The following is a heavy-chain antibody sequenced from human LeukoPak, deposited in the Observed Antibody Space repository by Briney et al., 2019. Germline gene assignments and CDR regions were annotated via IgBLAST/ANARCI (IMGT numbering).Heavy chain of an antibody. D-gene: IGHD3-10*01. CDR3: AKEKESSGYFDY. J-gene: IGHJ4*02. Sequence: GGSLRLSCAASGFTFSTYAMSWVRQAPGKGQEWVSAISGSGGRTYYADSVKGRFTISRDSSKNTLYLQMNSLRAEDTAVYYCAKEKESSGYFDYWGQGTLVTVSS. V-gene: IGHV3-23*01. CDR1: GFTFSTYA. CDR2: ISGSGGRT.